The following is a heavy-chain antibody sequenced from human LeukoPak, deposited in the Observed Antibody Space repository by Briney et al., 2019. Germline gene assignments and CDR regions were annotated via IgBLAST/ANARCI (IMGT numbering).Heavy chain of an antibody. CDR3: AKDLQSAIDY. CDR2: ISYDGSNK. V-gene: IGHV3-30*18. Sequence: GGSLRLSCAASGFTFSSYGMHWVRQAPGKGLEWVAVISYDGSNKYYADSVKGRFTISRDKSKNTLYLQMNSLRAEDTAGYYCAKDLQSAIDYWGQGTLVTVSS. J-gene: IGHJ4*02. CDR1: GFTFSSYG.